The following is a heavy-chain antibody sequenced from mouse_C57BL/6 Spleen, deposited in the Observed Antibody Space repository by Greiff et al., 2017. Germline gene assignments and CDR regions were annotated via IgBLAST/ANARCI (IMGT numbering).Heavy chain of an antibody. CDR3: ARGPGIYDGYPPWFAY. J-gene: IGHJ3*01. Sequence: QVQLQQSDAELVKPGASVKISCKVSGYTFTDHTIHWMKQRPEQGLEWIGYIYPRDGSTKYNEKFKGKATLTADKSSSTAYMQLNSLTSEDSAVYFCARGPGIYDGYPPWFAYWGQGTLVTVSA. CDR1: GYTFTDHT. CDR2: IYPRDGST. V-gene: IGHV1-78*01. D-gene: IGHD2-3*01.